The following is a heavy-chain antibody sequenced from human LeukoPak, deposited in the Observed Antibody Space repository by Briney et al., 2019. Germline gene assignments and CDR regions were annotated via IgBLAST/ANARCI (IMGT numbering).Heavy chain of an antibody. CDR2: IHHSGST. J-gene: IGHJ4*02. Sequence: PSETLSLTCTISGYSISSGFYWGWIRQPPGKGLEWIGSIHHSGSTYYNPSLNSRVTISIDTSKKQFSLKLSSVTAADTAVYYCARASDYGGNYFKGFDYWGQGTLVTVSS. CDR3: ARASDYGGNYFKGFDY. D-gene: IGHD4-23*01. V-gene: IGHV4-38-2*02. CDR1: GYSISSGFY.